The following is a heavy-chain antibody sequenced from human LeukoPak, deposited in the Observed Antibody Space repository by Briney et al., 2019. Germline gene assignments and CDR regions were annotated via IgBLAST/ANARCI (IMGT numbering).Heavy chain of an antibody. D-gene: IGHD1-1*01. J-gene: IGHJ3*02. CDR2: INPNSGGT. V-gene: IGHV1-2*02. CDR3: ARALARLVGYAFDI. Sequence: ASVKVSCKASGYTFTGYYMHWVRQAPGQGLEWMGWINPNSGGTNYAQKFQGRVTMTRDTSISTAYMELSRLRSDDTAVYYCARALARLVGYAFDIWGQGTMVTVSS. CDR1: GYTFTGYY.